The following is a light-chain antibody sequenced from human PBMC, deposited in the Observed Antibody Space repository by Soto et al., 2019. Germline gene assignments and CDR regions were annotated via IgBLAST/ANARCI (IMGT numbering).Light chain of an antibody. CDR1: TNDVGNYNY. CDR3: AAWDDSLNGRV. V-gene: IGLV2-11*01. J-gene: IGLJ3*02. CDR2: DVT. Sequence: QSALTQPRSVSGSPGQSVTISCTGTTNDVGNYNYVSWYQQHPSKAPKLMIYDVTKRPSGVPDRFSGSKSGNTASLTISGLQAEDEADYYCAAWDDSLNGRVFGGGTKLTVL.